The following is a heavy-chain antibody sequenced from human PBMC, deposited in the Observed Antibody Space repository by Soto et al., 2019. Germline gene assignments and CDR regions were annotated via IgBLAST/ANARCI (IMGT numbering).Heavy chain of an antibody. CDR3: AKGAGSSPDY. V-gene: IGHV3-30*18. D-gene: IGHD6-6*01. J-gene: IGHJ4*02. CDR2: ISYDGSNK. Sequence: QVQLVESGGGVVQPGRSLRLSCAASGFTFSSYGMHWVRQAPGKGLEWVAVISYDGSNKYYADSVKGRFTISRDNSKNTRYLQMNSLRAEDTAVYYCAKGAGSSPDYWGQGTLVTVSS. CDR1: GFTFSSYG.